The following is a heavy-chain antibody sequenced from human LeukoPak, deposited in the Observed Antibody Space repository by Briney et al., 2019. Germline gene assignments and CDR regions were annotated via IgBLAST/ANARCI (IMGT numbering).Heavy chain of an antibody. J-gene: IGHJ4*02. CDR2: IKQDGSQK. CDR1: TFTFSSYW. V-gene: IGHV3-7*03. D-gene: IGHD3-9*01. CDR3: ARERYFDWPIKPAFDY. Sequence: PGGSMRLSCAASTFTFSSYWKRWVRHARGQGLEWVANIKQDGSQKYHMDSVKGRVTTSRDNAKNSLYLQMNSLRAEDTAVYYRARERYFDWPIKPAFDYWGQGPLVTVSS.